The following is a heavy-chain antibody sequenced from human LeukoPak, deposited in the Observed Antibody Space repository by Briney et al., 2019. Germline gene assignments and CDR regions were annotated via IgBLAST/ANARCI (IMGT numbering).Heavy chain of an antibody. CDR3: ARTDYYFDY. CDR2: IYFSGST. V-gene: IGHV4-59*02. D-gene: IGHD3/OR15-3a*01. J-gene: IGHJ4*02. Sequence: GSLRLSCAASGLTVSTYYWNWLRQSPGKGLEWIGDIYFSGSTNYNPSLKSRVTISIDTSRNQFSLKLSSVTAADTAVYYCARTDYYFDYWGQGTLVTVSS. CDR1: GLTVSTYY.